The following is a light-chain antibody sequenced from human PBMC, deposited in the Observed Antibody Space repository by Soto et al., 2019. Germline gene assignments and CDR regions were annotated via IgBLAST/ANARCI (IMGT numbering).Light chain of an antibody. J-gene: IGKJ5*01. CDR3: QQRSDAIT. CDR2: GAS. CDR1: QSVYSSY. Sequence: EIVLTQSPGTLSLSPGERATLSCRASQSVYSSYLSWYQQRRGQAPRLLMFGASSRATGIPDRFSGSGSGTDFTLTISSLEPEDFAVYYCQQRSDAITFGQGTRLEIK. V-gene: IGKV3D-20*02.